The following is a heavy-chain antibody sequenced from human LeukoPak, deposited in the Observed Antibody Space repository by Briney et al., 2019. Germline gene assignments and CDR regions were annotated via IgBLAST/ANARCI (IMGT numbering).Heavy chain of an antibody. CDR2: ISSSSSTI. CDR1: GFTFSGYR. Sequence: GGSLRLSCAASGFTFSGYRMNWVRQAPGKGLEWVSFISSSSSTIYYADSVKGRFTISRDNAKNSLNLQMNSLRAEDTAVYYCARGQYGSGKDIWGQGTMVTVSS. V-gene: IGHV3-48*04. J-gene: IGHJ3*02. D-gene: IGHD3-10*01. CDR3: ARGQYGSGKDI.